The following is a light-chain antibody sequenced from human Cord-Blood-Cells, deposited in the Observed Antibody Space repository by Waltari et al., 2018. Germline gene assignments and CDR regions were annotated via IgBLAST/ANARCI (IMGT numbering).Light chain of an antibody. CDR1: SSDVGGYNY. Sequence: QSALTQPASVSGSPGQSITISCTGTSSDVGGYNYVSWYQQHPGKAPKLMIYDVSKRPSGVSNRFSGSKSGNTASLNISGLQAEDEADYYCSSYTSSSTLGVFGGGTKLTVL. V-gene: IGLV2-14*01. J-gene: IGLJ3*02. CDR3: SSYTSSSTLGV. CDR2: DVS.